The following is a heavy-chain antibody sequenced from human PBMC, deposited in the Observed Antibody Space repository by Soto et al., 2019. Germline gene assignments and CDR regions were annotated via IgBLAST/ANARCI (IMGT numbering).Heavy chain of an antibody. D-gene: IGHD6-13*01. CDR1: GFSFSSCA. CDR3: AKHTLFSDSWYEDY. J-gene: IGHJ4*02. Sequence: SGGSLRLSCAASGFSFSSCAMSWARQAPGKGLEWVSVISGSGRSTDYADSVKGRFTMSRDNSKNMVFLQMNSLSAEDTAVYYCAKHTLFSDSWYEDYWGQGTLVTVSS. CDR2: ISGSGRST. V-gene: IGHV3-23*01.